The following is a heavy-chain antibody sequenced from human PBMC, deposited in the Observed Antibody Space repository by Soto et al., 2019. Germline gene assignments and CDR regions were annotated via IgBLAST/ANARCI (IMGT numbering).Heavy chain of an antibody. Sequence: PGGSLRFSCAASGFTFSSYGMHWVRQAPGKGLEWLAVIWYDGSNKYYADSVKGRFTISRDNSKNTLYLQMNSLRAEDTAVYYCARDYYDSSGYSAATPPLVPHDPWGQGTLVTVSS. CDR3: ARDYYDSSGYSAATPPLVPHDP. CDR1: GFTFSSYG. D-gene: IGHD3-22*01. V-gene: IGHV3-33*01. J-gene: IGHJ5*02. CDR2: IWYDGSNK.